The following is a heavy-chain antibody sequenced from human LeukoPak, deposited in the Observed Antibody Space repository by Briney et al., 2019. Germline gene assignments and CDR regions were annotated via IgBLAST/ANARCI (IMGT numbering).Heavy chain of an antibody. J-gene: IGHJ4*02. D-gene: IGHD6-13*01. CDR3: ARGSRTAGDLTWKYYFDY. CDR2: IYYSGST. V-gene: IGHV4-31*03. Sequence: PSETLSLTCTVSGGSISSGGYYWSWIRQHPGKGLEWIGYIYYSGSTYYNPSLKSRVTISVDTSKNQFSLKLSSVTAADTAVYYCARGSRTAGDLTWKYYFDYWGQGTLVTYSS. CDR1: GGSISSGGYY.